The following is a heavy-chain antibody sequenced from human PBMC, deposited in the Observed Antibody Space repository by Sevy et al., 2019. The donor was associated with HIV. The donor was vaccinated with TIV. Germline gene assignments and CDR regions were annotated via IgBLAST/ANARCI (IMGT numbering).Heavy chain of an antibody. CDR3: ARTGWELLPFDY. Sequence: GGSLRLSCAASGFTFSSYAMHWVRQAPGKGLEWVAVISYDGSKKYYADSVKGRFTISRDNSKNTLYLQMNSLRAEDTAVYYCARTGWELLPFDYWGQGTLVTVSS. D-gene: IGHD1-26*01. J-gene: IGHJ4*02. CDR1: GFTFSSYA. CDR2: ISYDGSKK. V-gene: IGHV3-30-3*01.